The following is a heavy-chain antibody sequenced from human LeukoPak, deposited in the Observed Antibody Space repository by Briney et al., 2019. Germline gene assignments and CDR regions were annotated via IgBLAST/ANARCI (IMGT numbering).Heavy chain of an antibody. V-gene: IGHV1-69*13. D-gene: IGHD3-3*01. J-gene: IGHJ3*02. CDR1: GGTFSSYA. CDR3: ARDRQYYDFWSGKNAFDI. Sequence: GASVKVSCKASGGTFSSYAISWVRQAPGQGLEWMGGIIPIVGTANYAQKFQGRVTITADESTSTAYMELSSLRSEDTAVYYCARDRQYYDFWSGKNAFDIWGQGTMVTVSS. CDR2: IIPIVGTA.